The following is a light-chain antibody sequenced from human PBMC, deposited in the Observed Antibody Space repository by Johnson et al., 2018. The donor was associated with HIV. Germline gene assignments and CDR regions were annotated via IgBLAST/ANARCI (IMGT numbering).Light chain of an antibody. V-gene: IGLV1-51*01. CDR3: GTWDSSLRGV. CDR2: DNN. CDR1: NSNIGNNY. J-gene: IGLJ1*01. Sequence: QSVLTQPPSVSAAPGQKVTISCSGSNSNIGNNYVSWYQQLPGTAHKLLIYDNNKRPSGIPDRFSGSKSGTSATLGITGLQTGDEADYYCGTWDSSLRGVFGTGTKVTVL.